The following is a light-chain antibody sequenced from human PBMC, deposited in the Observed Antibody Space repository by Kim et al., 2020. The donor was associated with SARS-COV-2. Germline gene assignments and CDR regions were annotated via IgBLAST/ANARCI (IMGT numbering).Light chain of an antibody. CDR3: QQYGPSPPYT. J-gene: IGKJ2*01. Sequence: PGERATRSCRASQTVSGRYLGWDQHKPGQAPRLLIYEASDRATGVPDRFSGSGSGTDFTLTISRLEPEDFAVDYCQQYGPSPPYTFGQGTKLEI. V-gene: IGKV3-20*01. CDR1: QTVSGRY. CDR2: EAS.